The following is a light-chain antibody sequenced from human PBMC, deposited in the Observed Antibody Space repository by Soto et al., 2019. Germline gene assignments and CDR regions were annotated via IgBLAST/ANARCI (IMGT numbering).Light chain of an antibody. J-gene: IGKJ5*01. CDR1: QSVDSY. V-gene: IGKV3-11*01. Sequence: EIVLTQSPATLSLSPGERATLSCRASQSVDSYLAWYQQKPGQAPRLLIYDASNRATGIPARFSGSGSGTDFTLTISSLEPEDFAVHYCQQRRHWPITFGQGTRLEIK. CDR3: QQRRHWPIT. CDR2: DAS.